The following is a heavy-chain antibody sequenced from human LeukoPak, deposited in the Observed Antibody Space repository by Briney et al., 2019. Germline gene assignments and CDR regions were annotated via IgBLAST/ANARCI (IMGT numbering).Heavy chain of an antibody. Sequence: ASVKVSCKASGYTFNGFYLHWVRQAPGQGLEWMGWINPNSGGTNYAQRFQGRVTMTRDTSISTAYMELSRLRSDDTAVYYCARWMATVTTPDYWGQGTLVTVSS. CDR2: INPNSGGT. D-gene: IGHD4-11*01. V-gene: IGHV1-2*02. CDR1: GYTFNGFY. J-gene: IGHJ4*02. CDR3: ARWMATVTTPDY.